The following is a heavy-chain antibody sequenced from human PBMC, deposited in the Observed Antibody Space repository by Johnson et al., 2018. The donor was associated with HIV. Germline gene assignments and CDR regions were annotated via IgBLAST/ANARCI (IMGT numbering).Heavy chain of an antibody. Sequence: MQLVESGGGLVQPGGSLRLSCAASGFTVSSNYMSWVRQAPGKGLEWVSVIYSGGSTYYADSVKGRFTISRDNSKNTLYLQMNGLRAEDTAVYYCARDPSVDTAMGHDAFDIWGQGTMVTVSS. CDR1: GFTVSSNY. CDR2: IYSGGST. D-gene: IGHD5-18*01. J-gene: IGHJ3*02. CDR3: ARDPSVDTAMGHDAFDI. V-gene: IGHV3-66*01.